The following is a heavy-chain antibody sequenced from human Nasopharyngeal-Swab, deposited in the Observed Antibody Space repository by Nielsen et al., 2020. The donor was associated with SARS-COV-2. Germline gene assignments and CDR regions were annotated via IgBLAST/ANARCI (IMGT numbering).Heavy chain of an antibody. Sequence: GALKISCAASGFTFSSYWMHWVRQAPGKGLVWVSRINSDGSSTSYADSVKGRFTISRDNAKNTLYLQMNSLRAEDTAVYYCARVPTVVRRGYSGYDYEGFDYWGQGTLVTVSS. CDR1: GFTFSSYW. V-gene: IGHV3-74*01. CDR3: ARVPTVVRRGYSGYDYEGFDY. CDR2: INSDGSST. J-gene: IGHJ4*02. D-gene: IGHD5-12*01.